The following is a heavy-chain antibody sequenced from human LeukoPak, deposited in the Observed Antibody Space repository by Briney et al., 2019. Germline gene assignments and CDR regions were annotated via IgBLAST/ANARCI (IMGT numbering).Heavy chain of an antibody. D-gene: IGHD3-22*01. CDR3: ARVHTYYYDTGYDAFDI. J-gene: IGHJ3*02. CDR1: GYTFTSYY. Sequence: GSVKVSCKASGYTFTSYYMHWVRQTPGQGLEWMGIVNPSGGSTSYAQKFQGRVTMTRDMSTSTVYMELSSLRSEDTAVYYCARVHTYYYDTGYDAFDIWGQGTMVTVSS. CDR2: VNPSGGST. V-gene: IGHV1-46*01.